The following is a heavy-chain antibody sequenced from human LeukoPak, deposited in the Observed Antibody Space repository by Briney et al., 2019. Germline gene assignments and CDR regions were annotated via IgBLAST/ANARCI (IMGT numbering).Heavy chain of an antibody. CDR2: ISSSSSYI. J-gene: IGHJ4*02. D-gene: IGHD2-15*01. V-gene: IGHV3-21*01. CDR1: GFTFSSYS. CDR3: ARGRDYCSGGSCYVSIY. Sequence: PGGSLRLSCAASGFTFSSYSMNWVRQAPGKGLEWVSSISSSSSYIYYADSVKGRFTISRDNAKNSLYLQMNSLRAEDTAVYYCARGRDYCSGGSCYVSIYWGQGTLVTVSS.